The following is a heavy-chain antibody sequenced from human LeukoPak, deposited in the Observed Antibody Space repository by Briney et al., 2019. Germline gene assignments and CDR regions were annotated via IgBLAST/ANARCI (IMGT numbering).Heavy chain of an antibody. D-gene: IGHD3-10*01. CDR3: ARAVVVARGLMAYFDY. J-gene: IGHJ4*02. Sequence: SVKVSCKASGGTSSFYAINWVRQAPGQGPEWMGRIIPIPGMANYAQKFQGRVTITADSSTSTAYMEVSSLRSEDTAVYYCARAVVVARGLMAYFDYWGQGTLVTVPS. CDR1: GGTSSFYA. CDR2: IIPIPGMA. V-gene: IGHV1-69*04.